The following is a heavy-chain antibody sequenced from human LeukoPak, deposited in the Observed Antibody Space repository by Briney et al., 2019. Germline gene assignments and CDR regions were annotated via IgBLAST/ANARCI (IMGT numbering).Heavy chain of an antibody. CDR1: GFTFSSYA. D-gene: IGHD5-18*01. Sequence: GGSLRLSCAASGFTFSSYAMSWVRQAPGKGLEWVSAISGSGGGTYYADSVKGRFTISRDNSKNTLFLQMNSLRAEDTAVYYCAKATQIQLWFLDYWGQGTLATVSS. V-gene: IGHV3-23*01. CDR3: AKATQIQLWFLDY. J-gene: IGHJ4*02. CDR2: ISGSGGGT.